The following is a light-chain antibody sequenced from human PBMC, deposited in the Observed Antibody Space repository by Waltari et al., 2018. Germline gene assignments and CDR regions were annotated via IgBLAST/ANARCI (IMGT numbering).Light chain of an antibody. CDR2: LGS. CDR1: QSLLHSNGYNY. Sequence: DIVLTQSPLSLPVTPGEPASISCRSSQSLLHSNGYNYLDWYLQKPGQSPQLLIYLGSNRASGVPDRFSGSRSGTDFTLKINRVEAEDVGVYYCMQALQTPWTFGQGTKVEIK. J-gene: IGKJ1*01. V-gene: IGKV2-28*01. CDR3: MQALQTPWT.